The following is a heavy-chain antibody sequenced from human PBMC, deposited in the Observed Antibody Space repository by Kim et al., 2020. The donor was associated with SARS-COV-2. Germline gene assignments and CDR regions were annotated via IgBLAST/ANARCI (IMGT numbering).Heavy chain of an antibody. J-gene: IGHJ6*02. D-gene: IGHD2-2*01. CDR3: ARAVYCSSTSCPRNGMDV. CDR2: ISAYNGNT. V-gene: IGHV1-18*01. CDR1: GYTFTSYG. Sequence: ASVKVSCKASGYTFTSYGISWVRQAPGQGLEWMGWISAYNGNTNYAQKLQGRVTMTTDTSTSTAYMELRSLRSDDTAVYYCARAVYCSSTSCPRNGMDVWGQGTTVTVSS.